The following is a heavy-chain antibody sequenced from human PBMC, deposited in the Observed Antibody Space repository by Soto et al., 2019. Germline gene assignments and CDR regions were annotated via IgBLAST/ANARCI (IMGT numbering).Heavy chain of an antibody. J-gene: IGHJ4*02. CDR3: AKDYPPYYDILTGWPDFDY. CDR2: ISYDGSNK. V-gene: IGHV3-30*18. CDR1: GFTFSSYG. D-gene: IGHD3-9*01. Sequence: QVQLVESGGGVVQPGRSLRLSCAASGFTFSSYGMHWVRQAPGKGLEWVAVISYDGSNKYYADSVKGRFTISRDNSKNTLYLQMNSLRAEDTAVYYCAKDYPPYYDILTGWPDFDYWGQGTLVTVSS.